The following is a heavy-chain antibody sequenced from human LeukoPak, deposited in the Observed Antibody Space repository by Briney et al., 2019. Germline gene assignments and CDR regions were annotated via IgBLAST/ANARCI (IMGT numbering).Heavy chain of an antibody. Sequence: GGSLRLSCAASGFTFSSYGMHWVRQAPGKGLEWVAFIQYDGSNKYYADSVKGRFTISRDNSKNTLYLQMNSLRAEDTAVYYCAKDRGPYSSSWSLFDYWGQGTLVTVSS. CDR2: IQYDGSNK. CDR3: AKDRGPYSSSWSLFDY. J-gene: IGHJ4*02. D-gene: IGHD6-13*01. V-gene: IGHV3-30*02. CDR1: GFTFSSYG.